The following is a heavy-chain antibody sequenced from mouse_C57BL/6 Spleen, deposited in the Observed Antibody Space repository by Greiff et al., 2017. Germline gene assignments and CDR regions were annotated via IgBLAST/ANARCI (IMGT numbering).Heavy chain of an antibody. D-gene: IGHD1-1*01. J-gene: IGHJ1*03. V-gene: IGHV1-18*01. CDR2: INPNNGGT. CDR3: ARTTTVVDWYFDV. Sequence: EVQLQQSGPELVKPGASVKIPCKASGYTFTDYNMDWVKQSHGKSLEWIGDINPNNGGTIYNQKFKGKATLTVDKSSSTAYMELRSLTSEDTSVYYCARTTTVVDWYFDVWGTGTTVTVSS. CDR1: GYTFTDYN.